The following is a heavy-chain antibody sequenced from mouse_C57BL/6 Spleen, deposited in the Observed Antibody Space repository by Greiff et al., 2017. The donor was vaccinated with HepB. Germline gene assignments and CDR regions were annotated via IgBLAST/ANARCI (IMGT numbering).Heavy chain of an antibody. D-gene: IGHD1-1*01. J-gene: IGHJ4*01. CDR3: ARCPRLYYGSSYGGYAMDY. CDR2: IGPGSGST. Sequence: QVQLKESGAELVKPGASVKISCKASGYTFTDYYINWVKQRPGQGLEWIGKIGPGSGSTYYNEKFKGKATLTADKSSSTAYMQLSSLTSEDSAVYCCARCPRLYYGSSYGGYAMDYWGQGTSVTVSS. V-gene: IGHV1-77*01. CDR1: GYTFTDYY.